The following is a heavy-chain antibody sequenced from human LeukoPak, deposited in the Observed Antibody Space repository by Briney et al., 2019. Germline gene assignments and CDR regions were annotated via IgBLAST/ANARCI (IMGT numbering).Heavy chain of an antibody. V-gene: IGHV1-69*13. CDR1: GGTFSSYA. J-gene: IGHJ5*02. D-gene: IGHD6-13*01. CDR3: ARGVAAAGRGWFDP. Sequence: ASVNVSCKASGGTFSSYAISWVRQAPGQGLEWMGGIIPIFGTANYAQKFQGRVTITADESTSTAYMELSSLRSEDTAVYYCARGVAAAGRGWFDPWGQGTLVTVSS. CDR2: IIPIFGTA.